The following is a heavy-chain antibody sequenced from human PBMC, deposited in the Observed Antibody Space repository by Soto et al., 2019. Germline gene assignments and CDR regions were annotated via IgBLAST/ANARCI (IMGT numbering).Heavy chain of an antibody. Sequence: QITLKESGPPLVKPTQTLTLTCTFSAFSLSTGGVGVGWIRQPPGKALEWLALIYWDDDKCYSPSLRSRLTITKNTPKNQLVLTMTNMDPVDTATYYGIQSRCGCDCLQSYASYYYYGMDVWGQGTTVTVSS. D-gene: IGHD2-21*02. CDR3: IQSRCGCDCLQSYASYYYYGMDV. CDR2: IYWDDDK. CDR1: AFSLSTGGVG. J-gene: IGHJ6*02. V-gene: IGHV2-5*02.